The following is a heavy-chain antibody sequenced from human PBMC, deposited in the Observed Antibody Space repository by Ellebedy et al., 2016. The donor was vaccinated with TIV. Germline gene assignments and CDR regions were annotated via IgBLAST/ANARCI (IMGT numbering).Heavy chain of an antibody. CDR2: INPNSGDT. V-gene: IGHV1-2*02. D-gene: IGHD3-3*02. J-gene: IGHJ5*02. Sequence: AASVKVSCKASGYTFTGYYIHWVRRAPGQGLEWMGWINPNSGDTHYAQKFQGRVTMTRDTSITTAYMELSSLRSDDTALYHCARALSASLTNWFDTWGQGTLVTVSS. CDR1: GYTFTGYY. CDR3: ARALSASLTNWFDT.